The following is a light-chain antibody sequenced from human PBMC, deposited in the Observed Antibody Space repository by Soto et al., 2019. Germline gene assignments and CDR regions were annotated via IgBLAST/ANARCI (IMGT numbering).Light chain of an antibody. CDR1: QSVSSN. CDR2: GAS. V-gene: IGKV3-15*01. CDR3: EQYNNWPPRGT. Sequence: EIVMTQSPATLSVSPGERATLSCRASQSVSSNLAWYQQKPGQAPMLLIYGASTRATGIQARFSGSGSGTEFTLTISSLQSEDFAVYYCEQYNNWPPRGTFGQGTKVEIK. J-gene: IGKJ1*01.